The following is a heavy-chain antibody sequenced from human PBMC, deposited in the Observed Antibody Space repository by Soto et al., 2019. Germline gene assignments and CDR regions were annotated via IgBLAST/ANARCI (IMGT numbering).Heavy chain of an antibody. J-gene: IGHJ4*02. CDR2: IAYDGSNK. V-gene: IGHV3-30-3*01. Sequence: QVRLVESGGGVVQPGRSLRLSCAASGFTFINYAMHWVRQAPGKGLEWVAVIAYDGSNKYYADSVKGRFTISRDNSKNTLYLQMNSLRAEDTAVYYCARGKNGYYFDYWGQGTLVTVSS. D-gene: IGHD1-1*01. CDR3: ARGKNGYYFDY. CDR1: GFTFINYA.